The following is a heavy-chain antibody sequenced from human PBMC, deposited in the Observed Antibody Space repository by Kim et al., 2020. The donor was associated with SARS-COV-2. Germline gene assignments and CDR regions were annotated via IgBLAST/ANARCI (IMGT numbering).Heavy chain of an antibody. D-gene: IGHD6-6*01. CDR2: ISSSSSYT. J-gene: IGHJ4*02. V-gene: IGHV3-11*06. CDR3: ARSEVAARDGGRELMYYFDY. Sequence: GGSLRLSCAASGFTFSDYYMSWIRQAPGKGLEWVSYISSSSSYTNYADSVKGRFTISRDNAKNSLYLQMNSLRAEDTAVYYCARSEVAARDGGRELMYYFDYWGQGTLVTVSS. CDR1: GFTFSDYY.